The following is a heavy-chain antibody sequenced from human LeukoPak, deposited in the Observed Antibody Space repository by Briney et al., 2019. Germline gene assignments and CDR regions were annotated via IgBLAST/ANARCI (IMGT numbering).Heavy chain of an antibody. J-gene: IGHJ4*02. V-gene: IGHV4-39*07. CDR2: IYYSGST. Sequence: SETLSLTCTVSGGSISSRSYYWGWIRQPPGKGREWIGSIYYSGSTYYNPSLKSRVTISVDTSKNQFSLKLSSVTAADTAVYYCARSDTAMVTLDYWGQGILVTVSS. CDR3: ARSDTAMVTLDY. CDR1: GGSISSRSYY. D-gene: IGHD5-18*01.